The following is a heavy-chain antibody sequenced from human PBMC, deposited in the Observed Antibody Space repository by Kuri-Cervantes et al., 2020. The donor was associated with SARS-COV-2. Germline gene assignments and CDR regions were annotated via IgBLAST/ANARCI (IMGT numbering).Heavy chain of an antibody. CDR3: AKGFMEIPPTRYYDP. D-gene: IGHD3-10*01. Sequence: GGSLRLSCAASGFTFSNYAMSWVRQAPGKGLEWVSVISYHGHDTYYADSVKGRFTISRDSSKDTLYLQMNSLRAEDTAIYYCAKGFMEIPPTRYYDPRGQGTLVTVSS. J-gene: IGHJ5*02. V-gene: IGHV3-23*01. CDR2: ISYHGHDT. CDR1: GFTFSNYA.